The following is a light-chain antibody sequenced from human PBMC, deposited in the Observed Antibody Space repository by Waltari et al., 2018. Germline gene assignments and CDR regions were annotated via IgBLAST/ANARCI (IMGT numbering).Light chain of an antibody. CDR3: QKYNSIPAT. CDR1: QSVDKY. J-gene: IGKJ1*01. CDR2: HTS. Sequence: EIVLTQSPGTLSLSPGERATLSCRASQSVDKYLAWYQQKPGQAPRLLIYHTSTRATGIPDRFSGSGFGPDFSLTISRLEPEDFAVYYCQKYNSIPATFGQGTKVEVK. V-gene: IGKV3-20*01.